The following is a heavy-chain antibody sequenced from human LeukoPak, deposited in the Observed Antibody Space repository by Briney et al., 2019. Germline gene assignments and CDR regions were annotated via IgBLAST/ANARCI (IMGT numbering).Heavy chain of an antibody. CDR2: ISAYNGNT. D-gene: IGHD3-22*01. Sequence: EASVKVSCKASGYTFTSYGISWVRQAPGQGLEWMGWISAYNGNTNYAQKLQGRVTMTTDTSTNTAYMELRSLRSDDTAVYYCAIYYYDSSGYYTPLLFDYWGQGTLVTVSS. J-gene: IGHJ4*02. V-gene: IGHV1-18*01. CDR3: AIYYYDSSGYYTPLLFDY. CDR1: GYTFTSYG.